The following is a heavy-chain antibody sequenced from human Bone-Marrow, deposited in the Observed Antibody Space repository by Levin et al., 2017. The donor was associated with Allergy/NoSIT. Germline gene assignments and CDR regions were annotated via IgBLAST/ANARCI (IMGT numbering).Heavy chain of an antibody. Sequence: SETLSLTCAVYGGSFSSYYWTWIRQSPGKGLEWIGESHDSASANYNPSLRSRVTILVDRSKNQFSLELSSVTAADTAVYYCASFLWGNGFEYWGQGTLVTVSS. V-gene: IGHV4-34*01. CDR3: ASFLWGNGFEY. J-gene: IGHJ4*02. D-gene: IGHD3-16*01. CDR1: GGSFSSYY. CDR2: SHDSASA.